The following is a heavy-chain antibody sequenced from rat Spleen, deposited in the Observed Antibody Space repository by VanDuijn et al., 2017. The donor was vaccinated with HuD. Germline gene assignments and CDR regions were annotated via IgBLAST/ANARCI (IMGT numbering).Heavy chain of an antibody. CDR2: IINTGDST. D-gene: IGHD4-3*01. CDR1: GFNFNDYW. Sequence: EVKLVESGGGLVQPGRSLKLSCAASGFNFNDYWMGWVRQAPGKGLEWVASIINTGDSTYYPDSVKGRFTVSRDNAKSTLYLQMNSLRSEDTATYYCTREGNSGYDYWGQGVMVTVSS. V-gene: IGHV5-31*01. J-gene: IGHJ2*01. CDR3: TREGNSGYDY.